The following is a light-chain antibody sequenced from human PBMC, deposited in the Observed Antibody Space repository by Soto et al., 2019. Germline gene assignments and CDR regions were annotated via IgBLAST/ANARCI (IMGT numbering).Light chain of an antibody. CDR1: HNINNY. CDR2: AAS. CDR3: QQAYSAPPLT. Sequence: DIQMTQSPSSLSASVGDRVTITCRASHNINNYLNWYQQKPGKAPKFLIYAASSLQSGVPSRFSGSGARTNFTLTISSLQPEDSATYYCQQAYSAPPLTFGGGTKVEIK. V-gene: IGKV1-39*01. J-gene: IGKJ4*01.